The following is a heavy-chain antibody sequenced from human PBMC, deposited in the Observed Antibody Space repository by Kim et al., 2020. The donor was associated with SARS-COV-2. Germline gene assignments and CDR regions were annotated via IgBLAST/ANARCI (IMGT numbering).Heavy chain of an antibody. J-gene: IGHJ6*02. CDR3: ARDEGLRYFDGVMDV. D-gene: IGHD3-9*01. CDR1: GYTFTSYY. V-gene: IGHV1-46*01. CDR2: INPSGGST. Sequence: ASVKVSCKASGYTFTSYYMHWVRQAPGQGLEWMGIINPSGGSTSYAQKFQGRVTMTRDTSTSTVYMELSSLRSEDTAVYYCARDEGLRYFDGVMDVWGQGTTVTVSS.